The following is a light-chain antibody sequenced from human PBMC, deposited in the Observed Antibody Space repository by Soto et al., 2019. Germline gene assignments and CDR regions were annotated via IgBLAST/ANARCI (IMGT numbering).Light chain of an antibody. CDR2: DAS. CDR1: QGISTY. J-gene: IGKJ2*01. V-gene: IGKV1-39*01. Sequence: DIQMTQSPSSLSASVGDRVTITCRASQGISTYLVWYQQRQGRAPKLLIYDASSLVSGVPSRFSGSGSGTAFTLTISSLQPEDFATYYCQQNYRTPYTFGQGTKLETK. CDR3: QQNYRTPYT.